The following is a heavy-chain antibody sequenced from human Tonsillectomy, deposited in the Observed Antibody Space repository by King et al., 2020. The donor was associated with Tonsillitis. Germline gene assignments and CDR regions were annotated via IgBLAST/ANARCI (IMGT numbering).Heavy chain of an antibody. CDR1: GYTFTSYG. D-gene: IGHD3-10*01. J-gene: IGHJ4*02. Sequence: VQLVESGAEVKKPGASVKVSCKASGYTFTSYGISWVRQAPGQGLEWMGRISAYNGNTNYAQNIQGRVTITTDTSTTTSYMELRSLRSDDTAVYYCSIQYYYASGSYSVFDYWGQGTLVTVSS. CDR3: SIQYYYASGSYSVFDY. V-gene: IGHV1-18*01. CDR2: ISAYNGNT.